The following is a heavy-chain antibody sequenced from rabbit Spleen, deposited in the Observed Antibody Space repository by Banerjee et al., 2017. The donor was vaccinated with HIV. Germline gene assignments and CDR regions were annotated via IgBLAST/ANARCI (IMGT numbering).Heavy chain of an antibody. Sequence: QEQLVEFGGDLGKPVASLSLTCTASGFSFSSSYYLCWVRQAPGKGLECIACIYADSSGSTWYASWAKGRFTISKTSSTTVTLQMTTLTVADMATYFCARGSAPMTMVIIGFYLSLWGPGTLVTVS. CDR1: GFSFSSSYY. CDR2: IYADSSGST. J-gene: IGHJ4*01. CDR3: ARGSAPMTMVIIGFYLSL. D-gene: IGHD2-1*01. V-gene: IGHV1S45*01.